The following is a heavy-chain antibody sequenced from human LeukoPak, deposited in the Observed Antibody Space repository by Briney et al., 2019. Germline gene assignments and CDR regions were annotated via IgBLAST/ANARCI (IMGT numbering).Heavy chain of an antibody. CDR2: IWCDESNS. V-gene: IGHV3-33*06. CDR3: AKSFLELEAYDYYMDV. J-gene: IGHJ6*03. Sequence: PGRSLRLSCAASGFTFSRYGMHWVRQAPGKGLEWVAVIWCDESNSYYADSVKGRFTISRDNSKKTLYLQMNSLRAEDTAVYYCAKSFLELEAYDYYMDVWGKGTTVTVSS. CDR1: GFTFSRYG. D-gene: IGHD1-7*01.